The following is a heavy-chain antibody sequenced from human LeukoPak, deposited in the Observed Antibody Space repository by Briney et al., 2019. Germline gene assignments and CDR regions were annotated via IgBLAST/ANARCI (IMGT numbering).Heavy chain of an antibody. V-gene: IGHV1-2*02. D-gene: IGHD6-19*01. J-gene: IGHJ4*02. CDR1: GYTFTGHY. CDR3: AREMNPAVSGTFDY. Sequence: ASVKVSCKASGYTFTGHYIHWVRQAPGQGLEWMGWINPNSGGTYSAQNFPGRVTMTSETSISTAYMELSRLTSDDTAVYFCAREMNPAVSGTFDYWGQGTLVTVSS. CDR2: INPNSGGT.